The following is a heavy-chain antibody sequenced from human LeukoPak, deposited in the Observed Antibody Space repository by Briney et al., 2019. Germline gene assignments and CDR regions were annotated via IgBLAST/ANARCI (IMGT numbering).Heavy chain of an antibody. Sequence: ASVKVSCKASGYTFTSYDINWVRQATGQGLEWMGWMNPNSGNTGYAQRFQGRVTMTRNTSISTAYMELSSLRSEDTAGYYCARGLAGSSWYFFDYWGQGTLVTVSS. J-gene: IGHJ4*02. CDR1: GYTFTSYD. CDR3: ARGLAGSSWYFFDY. V-gene: IGHV1-8*01. CDR2: MNPNSGNT. D-gene: IGHD6-13*01.